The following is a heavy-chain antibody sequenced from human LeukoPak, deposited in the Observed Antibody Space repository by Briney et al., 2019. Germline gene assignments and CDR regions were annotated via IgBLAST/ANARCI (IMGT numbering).Heavy chain of an antibody. CDR1: GFTFSSYG. CDR2: ISYDGSNK. D-gene: IGHD4-17*01. Sequence: PGGSLRLSCAASGFTFSSYGMHWVRQAPGKGLEWVAVISYDGSNKYYADSVKGRFTISRDNSKNTLYLQMNSLRAEDTAVYYCAKPKNGVYGDYIDYWGQGTLVTVSS. CDR3: AKPKNGVYGDYIDY. J-gene: IGHJ4*02. V-gene: IGHV3-30*18.